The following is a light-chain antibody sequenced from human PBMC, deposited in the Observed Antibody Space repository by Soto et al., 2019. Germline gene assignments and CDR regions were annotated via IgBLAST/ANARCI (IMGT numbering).Light chain of an antibody. CDR3: SSYTSSSTLV. J-gene: IGLJ2*01. CDR1: SSDVGGYNY. V-gene: IGLV2-14*01. CDR2: DVS. Sequence: QSALTQPASVSGSPGQSITISCTGTSSDVGGYNYVSWYQQHPGKAPKLMIYDVSNRPSGVSNRFSGSMSGNPASLTISGLQAEDEADYYCSSYTSSSTLVFGGGTKLTVL.